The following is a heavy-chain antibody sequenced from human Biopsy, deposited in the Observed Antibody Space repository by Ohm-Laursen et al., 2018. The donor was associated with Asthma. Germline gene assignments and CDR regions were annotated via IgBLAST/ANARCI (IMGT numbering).Heavy chain of an antibody. J-gene: IGHJ4*02. CDR2: IRSTNEGGTT. V-gene: IGHV3-15*01. CDR1: GFTFSNAW. CDR3: STNRLWFGESPYYFDY. Sequence: SLRLSCTASGFTFSNAWMSWVRQAPGKGLEWLGRIRSTNEGGTTDYAAAVKGRVTISRDDSQNPLYLQMSSLTTEDTAVYFCSTNRLWFGESPYYFDYWGQGSLVTVSS. D-gene: IGHD3-10*01.